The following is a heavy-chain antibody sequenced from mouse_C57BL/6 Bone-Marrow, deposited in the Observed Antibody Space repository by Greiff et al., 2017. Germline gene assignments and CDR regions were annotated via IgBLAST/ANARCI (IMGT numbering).Heavy chain of an antibody. J-gene: IGHJ2*01. CDR2: ISDGGSYT. CDR3: ARDNYSSYIDY. D-gene: IGHD2-5*01. Sequence: EVMLVESGGGLVKPGGSLKLSCAASGFTFSSYAMSWVRQTPEKRLEWVATISDGGSYTYYPDNVKGRITITRDKAKNNLYLQMSHLKSEDTAMYYCARDNYSSYIDYWGQGTTLTVSS. CDR1: GFTFSSYA. V-gene: IGHV5-4*01.